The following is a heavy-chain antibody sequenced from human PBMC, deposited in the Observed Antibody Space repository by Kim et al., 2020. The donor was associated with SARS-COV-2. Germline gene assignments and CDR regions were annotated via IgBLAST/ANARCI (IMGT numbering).Heavy chain of an antibody. V-gene: IGHV1-69*13. CDR3: ARDNYDYIWGSYRNFDY. D-gene: IGHD3-16*02. CDR2: IIPIFGTA. J-gene: IGHJ4*02. CDR1: GGTFSSYA. Sequence: SVKVSCKASGGTFSSYAISWVRQAPGQGLEWMGGIIPIFGTANYAQKFQGRVTITADESTSTAYMELSSLRSEDTAVCYCARDNYDYIWGSYRNFDYWGQGTLVTVSS.